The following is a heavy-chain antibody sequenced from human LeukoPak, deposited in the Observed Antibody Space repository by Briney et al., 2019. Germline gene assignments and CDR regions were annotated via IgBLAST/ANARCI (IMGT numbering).Heavy chain of an antibody. V-gene: IGHV1-18*01. CDR2: ISAYNGYT. CDR1: GYTFTNDG. J-gene: IGHJ4*02. CDR3: ARDQRMTTVTTADY. D-gene: IGHD4-11*01. Sequence: ASVKVSCKXSGYTFTNDGINWVRQAPGQGLEWMGWISAYNGYTNYAQKLQGRVTMTTDTSTSTAYMELRSLRSDDTAIYYCARDQRMTTVTTADYWGQGTLVTVSS.